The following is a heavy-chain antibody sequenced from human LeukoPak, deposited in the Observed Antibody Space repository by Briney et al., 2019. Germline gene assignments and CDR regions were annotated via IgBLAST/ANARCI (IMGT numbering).Heavy chain of an antibody. V-gene: IGHV4-59*01. Sequence: PSETLSLTCTVSGVSISSYYWSWIRQPPGKGLEWSGYIYYSGSTNYNPSLKSRVTISVDTSKNQFSLKLSSVTAADTAVYYCARGYYYDSSGYYFSLFFDYWGQGTLVTVSS. D-gene: IGHD3-22*01. CDR1: GVSISSYY. CDR3: ARGYYYDSSGYYFSLFFDY. CDR2: IYYSGST. J-gene: IGHJ4*02.